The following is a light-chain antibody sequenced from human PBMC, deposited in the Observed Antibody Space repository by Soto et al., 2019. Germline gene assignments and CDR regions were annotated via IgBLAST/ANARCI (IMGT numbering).Light chain of an antibody. J-gene: IGLJ2*01. CDR3: AAWDDSLNVLV. CDR2: KDT. Sequence: QSVLTQPPSASGTPGQMVTISCSGSSANIGTNTVHWYQQLSRTAPKLLIYKDTQRPSGVPDRVSGSKSGTSASLAISGLQSEDEAEYYCAAWDDSLNVLVFGGGTKVTVL. V-gene: IGLV1-44*01. CDR1: SANIGTNT.